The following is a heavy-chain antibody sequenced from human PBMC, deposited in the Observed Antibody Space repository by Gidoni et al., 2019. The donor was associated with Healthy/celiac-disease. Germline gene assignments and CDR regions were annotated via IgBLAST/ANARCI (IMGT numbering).Heavy chain of an antibody. CDR2: IYYSGST. V-gene: IGHV4-59*01. CDR3: ARGRGYSYGLDY. J-gene: IGHJ4*02. D-gene: IGHD5-18*01. CDR1: GGSISSYY. Sequence: QLQLQESGPGLVKPSETLSLPCTVSGGSISSYYWSWIRQPPGKGLEWIGYIYYSGSTNYNPSLKSRVTISVDTSKNQFSLKLSSVTAADTAVYYCARGRGYSYGLDYWGQGTLVTVSS.